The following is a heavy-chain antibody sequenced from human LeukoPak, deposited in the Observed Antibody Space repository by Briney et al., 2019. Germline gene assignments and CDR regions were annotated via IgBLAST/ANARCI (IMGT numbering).Heavy chain of an antibody. CDR3: ASVDTAMNGIDY. CDR1: GFTFSSYS. J-gene: IGHJ4*02. CDR2: ISSSSSYI. V-gene: IGHV3-21*01. D-gene: IGHD5-18*01. Sequence: GGSLRLSCAASGFTFSSYSMNWVRQAPGKGLEWGSSISSSSSYIYYADSVKGRFTISRYKAKNPLYLQMNSLRAEDTAVYYCASVDTAMNGIDYWGQGTLVTVSS.